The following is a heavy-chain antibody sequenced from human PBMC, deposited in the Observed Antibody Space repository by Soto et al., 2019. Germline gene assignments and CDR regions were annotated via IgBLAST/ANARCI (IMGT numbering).Heavy chain of an antibody. CDR2: ISPMFGAA. J-gene: IGHJ4*02. D-gene: IGHD3-10*01. CDR1: GGTFNTYA. V-gene: IGHV1-69*19. CDR3: GREVQVHTPAFVY. Sequence: QVQLVQSGAEMKKPGSSVKVSCQSSGGTFNTYAMNWVRQAPGQGPEWMGDISPMFGAANYAPKFQGRVTITADESTGKMYLQLSSLTFEDTAPNFLGREVQVHTPAFVYWGQGTLVTVSS.